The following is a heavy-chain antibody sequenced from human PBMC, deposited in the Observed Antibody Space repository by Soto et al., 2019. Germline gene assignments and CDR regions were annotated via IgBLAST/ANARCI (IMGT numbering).Heavy chain of an antibody. CDR2: ISTTAKST. D-gene: IGHD1-1*01. CDR3: ASGYPNNWYPFDF. J-gene: IGHJ4*02. V-gene: IGHV3-23*01. Sequence: EVQLLESGGGLVQPGGSLRLSCVASGFTFNNYALSWVRQAPGKGLEWVSIISTTAKSTYYADSVKGRFTTSRNNSKKTLYEYTNSLRAEDTAVYSGASGYPNNWYPFDFWGEGTLLTVSS. CDR1: GFTFNNYA.